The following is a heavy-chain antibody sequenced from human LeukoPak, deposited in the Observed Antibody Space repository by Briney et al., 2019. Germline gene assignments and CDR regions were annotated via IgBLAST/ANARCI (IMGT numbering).Heavy chain of an antibody. CDR1: GYTLTELS. Sequence: ASVKVSCKVSGYTLTELSMHWVRQAPGKGLEWMGGFVPEDGETIYAQKFQGRVTMTEDTSTDTAYMELSSLRSEDTAVYYCATTPIAAAGTDLFDYWGQGTLVTVSS. D-gene: IGHD6-13*01. V-gene: IGHV1-24*01. CDR3: ATTPIAAAGTDLFDY. J-gene: IGHJ4*02. CDR2: FVPEDGET.